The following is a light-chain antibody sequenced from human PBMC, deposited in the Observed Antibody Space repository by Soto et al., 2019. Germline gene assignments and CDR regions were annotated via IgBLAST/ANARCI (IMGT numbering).Light chain of an antibody. CDR1: QSVSAY. CDR2: GAS. V-gene: IGKV3-15*01. J-gene: IGKJ4*01. CDR3: QQYLTEPLT. Sequence: EIVRTQSPATLSVSPGERATPSCRASQSVSAYLAWYQQKPGQAPRLLIYGASTRAAAMPARFSCSGSGTEFTVTISSLQSEDFAVYYCQQYLTEPLTLGGGTKVEIK.